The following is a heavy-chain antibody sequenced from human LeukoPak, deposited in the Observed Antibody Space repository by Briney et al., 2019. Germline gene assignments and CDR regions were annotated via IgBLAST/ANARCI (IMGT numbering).Heavy chain of an antibody. D-gene: IGHD3-22*01. V-gene: IGHV3-23*01. CDR3: AKDFYDSSGSRYDY. J-gene: IGHJ4*02. CDR1: GVAFSSYA. Sequence: GGSLRLSCTASGVAFSSYAMSWVRQAPGVGXXXXXXIDGGGGRPWXXXSVXXXXTISRDNSKNTLFMQMNSLGAEDTAVYYCAKDFYDSSGSRYDYWGQGTLVTVSS. CDR2: IDGGGGRP.